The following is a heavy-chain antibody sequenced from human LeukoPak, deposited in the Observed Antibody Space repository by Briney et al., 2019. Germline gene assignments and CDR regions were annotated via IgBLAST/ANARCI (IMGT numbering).Heavy chain of an antibody. Sequence: SETLSLTCTVSGGSISSSSYYWGWIRQPPGKGLEWIGSIYYSGSTYYNPSLKSRVTISVDTSKNQFSLKLSSVTAADTAVYYCAPQRRLRWPFDYWGQGTLVTVSS. V-gene: IGHV4-39*07. CDR3: APQRRLRWPFDY. J-gene: IGHJ4*02. CDR2: IYYSGST. CDR1: GGSISSSSYY. D-gene: IGHD4-23*01.